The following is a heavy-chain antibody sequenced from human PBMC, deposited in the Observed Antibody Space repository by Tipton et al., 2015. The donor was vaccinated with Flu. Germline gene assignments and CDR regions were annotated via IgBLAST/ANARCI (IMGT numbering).Heavy chain of an antibody. CDR2: IYSNGRT. D-gene: IGHD1-1*01. CDR1: GGSINSASYY. CDR3: ARGNWNSNYDNWFDP. Sequence: TLSLTCTVSGGSINSASYYWNWVRQPAGKGLESVGRIYSNGRTNYNPSLESRVTMPLDTSKNQFSLNVSLVTAADTATYFCARGNWNSNYDNWFDPWGQGTPVTVSS. V-gene: IGHV4-61*02. J-gene: IGHJ5*02.